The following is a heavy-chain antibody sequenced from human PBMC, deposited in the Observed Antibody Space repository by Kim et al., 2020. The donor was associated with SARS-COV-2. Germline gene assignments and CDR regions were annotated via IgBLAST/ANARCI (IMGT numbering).Heavy chain of an antibody. J-gene: IGHJ4*02. V-gene: IGHV4-39*01. D-gene: IGHD1-1*01. Sequence: KPSLKSRVTMSVDTSKNTFSLKLSSVTAADTAVYYCARRPGRGTAYYFDYWGQGTLVTISS. CDR3: ARRPGRGTAYYFDY.